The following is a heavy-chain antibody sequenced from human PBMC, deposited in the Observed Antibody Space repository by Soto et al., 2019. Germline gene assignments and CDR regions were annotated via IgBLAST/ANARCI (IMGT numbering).Heavy chain of an antibody. CDR1: GFTFSSYS. CDR2: ISSSSSYI. V-gene: IGHV3-21*01. J-gene: IGHJ4*02. D-gene: IGHD6-13*01. CDR3: ARDNWTLVNPGIDY. Sequence: GGSLRLSCAACGFTFSSYSINWVRQAPWKGLEWVSSISSSSSYIYYADSVKGRFTISRDKAKNSLYLQMNSLRAEDKAVYYCARDNWTLVNPGIDYWGQRTLVTVSP.